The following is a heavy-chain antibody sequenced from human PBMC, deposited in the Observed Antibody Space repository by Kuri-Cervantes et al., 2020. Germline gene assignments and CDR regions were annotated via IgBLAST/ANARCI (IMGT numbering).Heavy chain of an antibody. J-gene: IGHJ4*02. CDR3: ASPKGYCSSTSCFYFDY. Sequence: ASVKVSCKASGYTFTSDYMHWVRQAPGQGPKWMGIIDPSSGSTSYAQKFQGRVTMTRDTSTSTAYMELSSLRSEDTAVYYCASPKGYCSSTSCFYFDYWGQGTLVTVSS. CDR2: IDPSSGST. V-gene: IGHV1-46*01. D-gene: IGHD2-2*01. CDR1: GYTFTSDY.